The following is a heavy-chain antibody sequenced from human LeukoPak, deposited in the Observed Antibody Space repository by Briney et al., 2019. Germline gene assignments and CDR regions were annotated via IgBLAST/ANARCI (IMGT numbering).Heavy chain of an antibody. CDR3: ARLPAYCSSTSCYYDY. D-gene: IGHD2-2*01. Sequence: GGSLRLSCAASGFTFRKHYMSWIRQAPGKGLEWVSYISSASGSIYYADSVKGRFTISRDNAKNSLFLQMNSLRAEDAAVYYCARLPAYCSSTSCYYDYWGQGTLVTVSS. CDR2: ISSASGSI. CDR1: GFTFRKHY. J-gene: IGHJ4*02. V-gene: IGHV3-11*04.